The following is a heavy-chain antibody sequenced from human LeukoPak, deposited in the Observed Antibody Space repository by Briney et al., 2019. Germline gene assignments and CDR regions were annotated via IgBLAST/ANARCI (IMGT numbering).Heavy chain of an antibody. CDR1: GFTFSSYW. V-gene: IGHV3-7*01. D-gene: IGHD2-2*01. Sequence: GGSLRLSCAASGFTFSSYWMSWVRQAPGKGLEWVANIKQDGSEKYYVDSVKGRFTVSRDNAKNSLYLQMNSLRAEDTAVYYCARVLGSTSYHMDVWGKGTTVTVSS. J-gene: IGHJ6*03. CDR3: ARVLGSTSYHMDV. CDR2: IKQDGSEK.